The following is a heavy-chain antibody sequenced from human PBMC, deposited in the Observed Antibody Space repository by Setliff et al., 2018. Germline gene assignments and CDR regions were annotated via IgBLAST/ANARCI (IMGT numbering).Heavy chain of an antibody. CDR2: IYTGGST. CDR3: ARGNYGSGSPVYVWFDP. V-gene: IGHV3-66*02. D-gene: IGHD3-10*01. Sequence: GGSLRLSCAASGFTFSSYSMNWVRQAPGKGLEWVSVIYTGGSTYYADSMKDRFTISRDTSKNTLYLQMNSLRTEDTAVYYCARGNYGSGSPVYVWFDPWGQGTLVTVSS. J-gene: IGHJ5*02. CDR1: GFTFSSYS.